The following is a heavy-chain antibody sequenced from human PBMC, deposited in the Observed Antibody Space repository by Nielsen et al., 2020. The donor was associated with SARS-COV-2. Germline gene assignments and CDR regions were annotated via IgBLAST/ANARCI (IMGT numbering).Heavy chain of an antibody. V-gene: IGHV1-46*02. CDR3: ARWDYATASIDY. Sequence: ASVKVSCTASGFTFNRYYMHWVRQAPGQGLEWMGVINPRGDRPSYTQKFRDRVTMTRDTSTSTVYMEVSSLRSEDSAVYYCARWDYATASIDYWGQGTLVTVSS. D-gene: IGHD4-17*01. CDR1: GFTFNRYY. CDR2: INPRGDRP. J-gene: IGHJ4*02.